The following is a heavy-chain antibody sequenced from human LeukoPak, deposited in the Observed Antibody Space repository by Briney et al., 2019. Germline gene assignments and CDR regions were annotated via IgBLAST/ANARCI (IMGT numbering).Heavy chain of an antibody. J-gene: IGHJ3*02. CDR3: ARDRNSLRYFDAIYRAFDI. CDR1: GFTFSSYA. CDR2: ISYDGSNK. D-gene: IGHD3-9*01. Sequence: GALRLSCAASGFTFSSYAMHWVRQAPGKGLEWVAVISYDGSNKYYADSVKGRFTTSRDNSKNTLYLQMNSLRAEDTAVYCCARDRNSLRYFDAIYRAFDIWGQGTMVTVSS. V-gene: IGHV3-30*04.